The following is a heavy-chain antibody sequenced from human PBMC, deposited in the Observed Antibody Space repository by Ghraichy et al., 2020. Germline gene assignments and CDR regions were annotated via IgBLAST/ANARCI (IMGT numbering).Heavy chain of an antibody. Sequence: SETLSLTCAISGDNVSSNTAAGNWIRQSPSRGLEWLGRTFYKSKWNNDYDISVKSRITINPDTSTNQFSLHLNSVTPEDTAIYYCAREIEVLSSYYYHHMDVWGQGTTVSVSS. CDR1: GDNVSSNTAA. V-gene: IGHV6-1*01. D-gene: IGHD2-21*01. CDR2: TFYKSKWNN. J-gene: IGHJ6*02. CDR3: AREIEVLSSYYYHHMDV.